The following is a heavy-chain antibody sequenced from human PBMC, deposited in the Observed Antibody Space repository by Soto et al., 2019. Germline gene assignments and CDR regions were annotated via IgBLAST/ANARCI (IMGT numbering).Heavy chain of an antibody. CDR3: ARDAYYYGPLYYFDY. CDR1: GGSISSSNW. J-gene: IGHJ4*02. CDR2: IYHSGST. D-gene: IGHD3-10*01. Sequence: QVQLQESGPGLVKPSGTLSLTCAVSGGSISSSNWWSWVRQPPGKGLGWIGEIYHSGSTNYNPFLKSRVTISVDKSKNQFSLKLSSVTAADTAVYYCARDAYYYGPLYYFDYWGLGTLVTVSS. V-gene: IGHV4-4*02.